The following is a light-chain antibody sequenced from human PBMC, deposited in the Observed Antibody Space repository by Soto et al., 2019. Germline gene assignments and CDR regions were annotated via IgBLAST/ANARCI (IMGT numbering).Light chain of an antibody. CDR1: SSDIGYYNY. Sequence: QSALTQPASVSGSPGQSITISCTGTSSDIGYYNYVSWYQQNPDKAPKLMIYDVSNRPAGVSNRFSGSKSGNTASLTISGLQAEDEADYYCSAYTSRSTRVVFGGGTKVTVL. V-gene: IGLV2-14*03. J-gene: IGLJ2*01. CDR2: DVS. CDR3: SAYTSRSTRVV.